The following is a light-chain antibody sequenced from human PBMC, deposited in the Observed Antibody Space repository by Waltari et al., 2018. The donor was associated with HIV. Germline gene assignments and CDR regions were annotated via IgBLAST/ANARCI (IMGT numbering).Light chain of an antibody. V-gene: IGKV1-5*03. Sequence: DIQMTQSPSTLSASVGDRVTITCRASQGLSDWLAWYQQRPGKAPKLLIYKTSRLESEVPSRFSGSGSGTEFALTISSLQPDDFATYYCQHYHLFSWTFGQGTKV. CDR3: QHYHLFSWT. CDR1: QGLSDW. CDR2: KTS. J-gene: IGKJ1*01.